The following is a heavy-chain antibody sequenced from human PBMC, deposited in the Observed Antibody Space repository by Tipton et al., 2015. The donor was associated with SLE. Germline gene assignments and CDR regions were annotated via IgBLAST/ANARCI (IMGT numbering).Heavy chain of an antibody. D-gene: IGHD3-16*01. J-gene: IGHJ4*02. Sequence: SLRLSCSASGFTFSSYAMHWVRQAPGKGLEYVSAISSNGGSTYYADSVKGRFTISRDNAKNSLYLQMNSLRAEDTAVYYCAKDPHGLNWDWGQGTLVTVSS. CDR3: AKDPHGLNWD. CDR2: ISSNGGST. V-gene: IGHV3-64*04. CDR1: GFTFSSYA.